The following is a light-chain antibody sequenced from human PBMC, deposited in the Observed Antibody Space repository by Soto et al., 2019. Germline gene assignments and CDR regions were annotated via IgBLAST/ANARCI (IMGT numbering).Light chain of an antibody. Sequence: QSALTQPPSVSGAPGQKVTISCTGSSSNIGAGYDVHWYQQLPGTAPKLLIYGNSNRPSGVPDRLSGSKSGTSASLAITGLQVEDEADYYCQSYDSSLSAAVFGGGTQLTVL. CDR1: SSNIGAGYD. CDR3: QSYDSSLSAAV. J-gene: IGLJ2*01. V-gene: IGLV1-40*01. CDR2: GNS.